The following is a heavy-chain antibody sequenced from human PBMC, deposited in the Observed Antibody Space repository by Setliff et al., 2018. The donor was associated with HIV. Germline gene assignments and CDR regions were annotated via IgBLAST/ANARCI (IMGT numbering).Heavy chain of an antibody. CDR1: GFTFTTST. J-gene: IGHJ6*04. D-gene: IGHD3-10*01. CDR2: ISWRSTYI. Sequence: GGSLRLSCAVSGFTFTTSTMNWVRQAPGKGLEWVASISWRSTYIYYSESARGRFTISRDDAKNSLYLQINSLGLEDSAVYYCSTSRGIGNYDMAVWGKGTTVTVSS. CDR3: STSRGIGNYDMAV. V-gene: IGHV3-21*06.